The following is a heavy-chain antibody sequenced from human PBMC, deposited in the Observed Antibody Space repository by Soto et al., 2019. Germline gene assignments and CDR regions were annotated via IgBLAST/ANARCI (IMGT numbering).Heavy chain of an antibody. CDR2: IYNSGIT. CDR3: ARGVTVFGLFSRFWFDP. Sequence: SETLSLTCTVSGGSISSGDYSWSWVRQSPGKGLEWIGHIYNSGITYYNTSLKSRVVISIDTSRNQFSLRLNSLTAADRAVFFCARGVTVFGLFSRFWFDPWGQGTVVTAPQ. V-gene: IGHV4-30-4*01. J-gene: IGHJ5*02. CDR1: GGSISSGDYS. D-gene: IGHD3-3*01.